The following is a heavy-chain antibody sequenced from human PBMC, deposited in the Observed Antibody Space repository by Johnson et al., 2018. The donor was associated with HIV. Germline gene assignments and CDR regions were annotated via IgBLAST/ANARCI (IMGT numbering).Heavy chain of an antibody. J-gene: IGHJ3*02. CDR3: GKASGKGYYVDAFDI. D-gene: IGHD3-22*01. Sequence: QVQLVESGGGVVQPGGSLRLSCAASGFTFSSYGMHWVRQAPGKGLEWVAFIRYDGSNKYYADSMKGRFTISRDNSKNTLYMQMNSLRAEDTAVYYCGKASGKGYYVDAFDIWGQGTRVTVSS. CDR2: IRYDGSNK. CDR1: GFTFSSYG. V-gene: IGHV3-30*02.